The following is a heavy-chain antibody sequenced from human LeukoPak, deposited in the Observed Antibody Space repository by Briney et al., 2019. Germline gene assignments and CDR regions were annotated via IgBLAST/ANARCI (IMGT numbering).Heavy chain of an antibody. CDR3: AKVCRYYYYYMDV. J-gene: IGHJ6*03. CDR2: IRYDGSNK. D-gene: IGHD3-10*02. CDR1: GFTFSSYG. Sequence: GGSLRLSCAVSGFTFSSYGMHWVRQAPGKGLEWVAFIRYDGSNKYYADSVKGRFTISRDNSKNTLYLQMNSLRAEDTAVYYCAKVCRYYYYYMDVWGKGTTVTISS. V-gene: IGHV3-30*02.